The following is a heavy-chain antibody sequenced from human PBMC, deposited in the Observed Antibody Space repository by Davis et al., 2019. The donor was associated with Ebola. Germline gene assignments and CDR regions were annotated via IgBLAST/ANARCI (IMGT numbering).Heavy chain of an antibody. Sequence: GGSLKISCAASGFTFSSYSMNWVRQAPGKGLEWVSSISSSSSYIYYADSVKGRFTISRDNAKNSLYLQMNSLRAEDTAVYYCARNYYGSGSYGMDVWGQGTTVTVSS. CDR2: ISSSSSYI. CDR3: ARNYYGSGSYGMDV. CDR1: GFTFSSYS. V-gene: IGHV3-21*01. D-gene: IGHD3-10*01. J-gene: IGHJ6*02.